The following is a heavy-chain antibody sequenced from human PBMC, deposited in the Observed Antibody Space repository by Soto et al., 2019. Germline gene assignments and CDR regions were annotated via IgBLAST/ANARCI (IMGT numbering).Heavy chain of an antibody. Sequence: GASVKVSCKASGGTFSSYAISWVRQAPGQGLEWMGGIIPIFGTANYAQKFQGRVTITADKSTSTAYMELSSLRSEDTAVYYCARDCSSTSCSSPLDYWGQGTLVTVSS. D-gene: IGHD2-2*01. CDR3: ARDCSSTSCSSPLDY. J-gene: IGHJ4*02. V-gene: IGHV1-69*06. CDR1: GGTFSSYA. CDR2: IIPIFGTA.